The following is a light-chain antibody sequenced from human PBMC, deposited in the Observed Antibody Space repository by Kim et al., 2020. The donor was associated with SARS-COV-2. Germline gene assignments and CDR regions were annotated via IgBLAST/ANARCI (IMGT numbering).Light chain of an antibody. V-gene: IGKV3-11*01. Sequence: PGESATLSCRASQSVGTYLAWYQQKPGQAPRLLIYDASKRATGIPARFRGSGSGTDFTLTIGTLEPEDFAVYYCQQRSNFGQGTRLEIK. CDR1: QSVGTY. CDR3: QQRSN. CDR2: DAS. J-gene: IGKJ5*01.